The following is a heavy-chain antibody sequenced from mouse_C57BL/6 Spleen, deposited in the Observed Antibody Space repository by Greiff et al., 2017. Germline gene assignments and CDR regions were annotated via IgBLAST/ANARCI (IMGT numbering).Heavy chain of an antibody. CDR2: IYPGDGDT. CDR3: ASVSGSGYAFDY. J-gene: IGHJ2*01. V-gene: IGHV1-82*01. Sequence: VKLQQPGAELVKPGASVKLSCKASGYTFTSYWMHWVKQRPGKGLEWIGRIYPGDGDTNYNGKFKGKATLTADKSSSTAYMQLSSLTSEDSAVYFCASVSGSGYAFDYWGQGTTLTVSS. D-gene: IGHD3-2*02. CDR1: GYTFTSYW.